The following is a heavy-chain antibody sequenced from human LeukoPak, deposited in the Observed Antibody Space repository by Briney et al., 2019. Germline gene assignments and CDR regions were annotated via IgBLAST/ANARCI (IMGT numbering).Heavy chain of an antibody. D-gene: IGHD1-26*01. J-gene: IGHJ4*02. Sequence: SVKVSCKASGGTLSGYAISWVRQAPGQGLEWMGGIIPIFGTANYAQKFQGRVTITADESTSTAYMELSSLRSEDTAVYYCARESVGATLAYWGQGTLVTVSS. CDR1: GGTLSGYA. CDR2: IIPIFGTA. V-gene: IGHV1-69*13. CDR3: ARESVGATLAY.